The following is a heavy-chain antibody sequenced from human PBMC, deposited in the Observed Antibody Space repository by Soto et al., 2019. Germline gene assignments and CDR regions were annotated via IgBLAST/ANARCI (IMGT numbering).Heavy chain of an antibody. CDR1: GFTFSNYA. Sequence: EVQLWESGGGLVQPGGSLRLSCAASGFTFSNYAMSWVRQTPGKGLEWVSTISGGGGNTYYPDSVKGRFTISRDNSKDTVYARMTSLRAEDTAIYSCAKERLGRGADSWGQGALVTVPS. V-gene: IGHV3-23*01. CDR2: ISGGGGNT. CDR3: AKERLGRGADS. J-gene: IGHJ4*02.